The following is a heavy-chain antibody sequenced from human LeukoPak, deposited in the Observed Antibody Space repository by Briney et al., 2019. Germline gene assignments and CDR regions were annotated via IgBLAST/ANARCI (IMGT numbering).Heavy chain of an antibody. Sequence: GGSLRLSCAASGFTFSSYAMSWVRQALGKGLEWVSAISGSGGSTYYADSVKGRFTISRDNSKNTLYLQMNSLRAEDTAVYYCAAYDSSGEDAFDIWGQGTMVTVSS. D-gene: IGHD3-22*01. CDR2: ISGSGGST. J-gene: IGHJ3*02. V-gene: IGHV3-23*01. CDR1: GFTFSSYA. CDR3: AAYDSSGEDAFDI.